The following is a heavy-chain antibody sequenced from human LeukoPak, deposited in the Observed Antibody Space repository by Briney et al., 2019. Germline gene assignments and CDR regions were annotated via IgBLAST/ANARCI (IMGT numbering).Heavy chain of an antibody. Sequence: GGSLRLSCAASGFTFSGYAMSWVRQAPGTGLEWVPLVSDNGVITYYEDSVKGRFTISRDNSKNTLYLQMNNLRVEDTAVYYCARTRAVAPLYQHDYWGQGTLVTVSS. J-gene: IGHJ4*02. CDR3: ARTRAVAPLYQHDY. V-gene: IGHV3-23*01. CDR2: VSDNGVIT. CDR1: GFTFSGYA. D-gene: IGHD6-19*01.